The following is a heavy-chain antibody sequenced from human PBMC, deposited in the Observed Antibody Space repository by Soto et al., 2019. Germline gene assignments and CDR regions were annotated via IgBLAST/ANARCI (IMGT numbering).Heavy chain of an antibody. V-gene: IGHV3-13*05. CDR3: ARAYTGRLPRRADYYYAMDV. Sequence: WGSLRLSCATSGFTFFNFDIHFFRQFPLKCLEWVSAIGAARDPYYLGSVKGRFTISRENAKSSVYLQMNDLRAGDSAVYYCARAYTGRLPRRADYYYAMDVWGQGTTVTVSS. CDR1: GFTFFNFD. D-gene: IGHD2-2*02. J-gene: IGHJ6*02. CDR2: IGAARDP.